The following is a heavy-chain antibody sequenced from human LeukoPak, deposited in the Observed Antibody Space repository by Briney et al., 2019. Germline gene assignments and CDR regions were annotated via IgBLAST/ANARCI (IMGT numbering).Heavy chain of an antibody. Sequence: SVKVSCKTSGYTFTSYYMHWVRQAPGQGLEWMGGIIPIFGTADYAQKFQGRVTITADESTSTAYMELSSLRSEDTAVYYCAREIPGLSANDYWGQGTLVTVSS. V-gene: IGHV1-69*13. CDR3: AREIPGLSANDY. CDR1: GYTFTSYY. CDR2: IIPIFGTA. D-gene: IGHD3-16*02. J-gene: IGHJ4*02.